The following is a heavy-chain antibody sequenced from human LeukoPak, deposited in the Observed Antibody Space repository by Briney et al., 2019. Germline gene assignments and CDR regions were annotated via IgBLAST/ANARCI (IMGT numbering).Heavy chain of an antibody. J-gene: IGHJ4*02. CDR1: GGSISSGGYY. Sequence: TTSQTLSLTCTVSGGSISSGGYYWSCRRQPPGEGLGWIGYNYYSGSTYDNPSHKSRITIAVDTYNKQFSQQLTCVTAADTAVYYCARVEWGYAFDYWGQGTLVTVSS. V-gene: IGHV4-31*03. CDR2: NYYSGST. D-gene: IGHD5-12*01. CDR3: ARVEWGYAFDY.